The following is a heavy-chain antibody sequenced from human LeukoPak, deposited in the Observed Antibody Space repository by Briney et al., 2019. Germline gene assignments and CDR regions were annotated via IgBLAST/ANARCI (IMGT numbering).Heavy chain of an antibody. D-gene: IGHD4-23*01. CDR2: IYHSGST. CDR3: ARDNSVEDTAWWFDP. Sequence: PSETLSLTCAVSGGSISSSDWWSWVRQPPGKGLEWIGEIYHSGSTNYNPSLKSRVTISVDKSKNQFSLNLSSVTAADTAVYYCARDNSVEDTAWWFDPWGQGTLVTVSS. J-gene: IGHJ5*02. CDR1: GGSISSSDW. V-gene: IGHV4-4*02.